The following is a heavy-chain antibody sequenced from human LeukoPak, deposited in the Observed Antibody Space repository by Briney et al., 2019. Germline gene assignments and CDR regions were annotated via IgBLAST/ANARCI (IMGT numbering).Heavy chain of an antibody. V-gene: IGHV1-3*01. CDR3: ARDRYDYVWGSYQDYYYYYMDV. J-gene: IGHJ6*03. CDR1: GYTFTSYA. Sequence: ASVKVSCKASGYTFTSYAMHWVRQAPGQRLEWMGWINAGNGNTKYSQEFQGRVTMTTDTSTSTAYMELRSLRSDDTAVYYCARDRYDYVWGSYQDYYYYYMDVWGKGTTVTISS. D-gene: IGHD3-16*02. CDR2: INAGNGNT.